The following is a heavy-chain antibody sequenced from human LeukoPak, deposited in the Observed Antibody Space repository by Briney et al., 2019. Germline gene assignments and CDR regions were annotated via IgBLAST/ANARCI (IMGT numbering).Heavy chain of an antibody. V-gene: IGHV3-23*01. CDR3: ARARSTYHYYFDY. D-gene: IGHD1-26*01. CDR1: XXTFGSXA. Sequence: SLRLSCXXXXXTFGSXAMSWVRQAPGKGLEWVSAISGSGGSTYYADSVKGRFTISRDNSKNTLYLQMNSLRAEDTAVYYCARARSTYHYYFDYWGQGTLVTVSS. CDR2: ISGSGGST. J-gene: IGHJ4*02.